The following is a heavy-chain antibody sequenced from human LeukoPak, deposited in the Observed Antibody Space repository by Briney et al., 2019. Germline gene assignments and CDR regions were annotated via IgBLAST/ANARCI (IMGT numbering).Heavy chain of an antibody. CDR2: IYYSGNT. V-gene: IGHV4-30-4*02. CDR3: ARVRWDSSGLHYYYGMDV. D-gene: IGHD3-22*01. Sequence: PSETLSLTCTVSGGPISSGDYYWSWIRQPPGKGLEWIGYIYYSGNTYYNPSLKSRVTISVYTSKNQFSLKLSSVTAADTAVYYCARVRWDSSGLHYYYGMDVWGQGTTVTVSS. CDR1: GGPISSGDYY. J-gene: IGHJ6*02.